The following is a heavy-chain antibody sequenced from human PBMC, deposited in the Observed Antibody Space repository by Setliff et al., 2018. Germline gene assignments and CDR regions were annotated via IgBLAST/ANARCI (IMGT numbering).Heavy chain of an antibody. CDR2: ISSSGSTI. D-gene: IGHD1-26*01. V-gene: IGHV3-48*04. CDR1: GFTFSSYS. Sequence: GGSLRLSCAASGFTFSSYSMNWVRQAPGKGLEWVSYISSSGSTIYYADSVKGRFTISRDNAKNSLYLQMNSLRSDDTAVYYCARALGATITHFDYWGQGTLVTVSS. J-gene: IGHJ4*02. CDR3: ARALGATITHFDY.